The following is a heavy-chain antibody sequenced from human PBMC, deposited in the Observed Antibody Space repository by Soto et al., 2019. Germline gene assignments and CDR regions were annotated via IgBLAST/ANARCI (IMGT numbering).Heavy chain of an antibody. Sequence: SETLSLTCTVSGGSISSYYWSWIRQPPGKGLEWIGYIYYRGSTNYNPSLKSRVTISVDTSKNQFSLKLSSVTAADTAVYYCGRGHGLERRGGVNYFCYYMDVWGKGTTVTVSS. V-gene: IGHV4-59*01. D-gene: IGHD3-10*01. CDR1: GGSISSYY. J-gene: IGHJ6*03. CDR2: IYYRGST. CDR3: GRGHGLERRGGVNYFCYYMDV.